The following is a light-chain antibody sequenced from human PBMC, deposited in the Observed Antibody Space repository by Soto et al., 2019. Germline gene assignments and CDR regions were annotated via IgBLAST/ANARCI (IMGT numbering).Light chain of an antibody. J-gene: IGKJ3*01. CDR2: AAS. V-gene: IGKV1-27*01. CDR3: QQSYSTVT. CDR1: QGISNY. Sequence: DIQMTQSPSSLSASVGDRVTVTCRASQGISNYLAWYQQKPGKVPKLLIYAASTLQSGVPSRFSGSGSGTDFTLTISSLQPEDFATYYCQQSYSTVTFGPGTKVDIK.